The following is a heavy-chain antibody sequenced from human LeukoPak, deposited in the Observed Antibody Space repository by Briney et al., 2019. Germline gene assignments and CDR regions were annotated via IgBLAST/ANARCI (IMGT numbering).Heavy chain of an antibody. D-gene: IGHD4-17*01. CDR1: GFTFSSYS. CDR3: ARGGEDGDYAYWYFDL. Sequence: GGSLRLSCAASGFTFSSYSMNWARQAPGKGLEWVSSISSSSSYIYYADSVKGRFTISRDNAQNSLYLQMNSLRAEDTAVYYCARGGEDGDYAYWYFDLWGRGTLVTVSS. J-gene: IGHJ2*01. CDR2: ISSSSSYI. V-gene: IGHV3-21*01.